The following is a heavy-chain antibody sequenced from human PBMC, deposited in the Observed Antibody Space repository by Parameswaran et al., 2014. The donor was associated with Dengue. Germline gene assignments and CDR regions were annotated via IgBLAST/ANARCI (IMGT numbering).Heavy chain of an antibody. Sequence: PGKGLEWIGYIYYSGSTNYNPSLKSRVTISVDTSKNQFSLKLSSVTAADTAVYYCARGEMATIPPDYWGQGTLVTVSS. CDR3: ARGEMATIPPDY. J-gene: IGHJ4*02. CDR2: IYYSGST. D-gene: IGHD5-24*01. V-gene: IGHV4-59*13.